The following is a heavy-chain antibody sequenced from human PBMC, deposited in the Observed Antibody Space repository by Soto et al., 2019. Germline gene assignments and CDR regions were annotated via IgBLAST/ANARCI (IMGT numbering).Heavy chain of an antibody. CDR3: ARSQPNRYCSGGSCYSYDY. CDR1: GGTFSSYT. J-gene: IGHJ4*02. Sequence: GASVKVSCKASGGTFSSYTISWVRQAPGQGLEWMGSIIPILGIANYAQKFQGRVTITADKSTSTAYMELSSLRSEDTAVYYCARSQPNRYCSGGSCYSYDYWGQGTLVTVSS. V-gene: IGHV1-69*02. D-gene: IGHD2-15*01. CDR2: IIPILGIA.